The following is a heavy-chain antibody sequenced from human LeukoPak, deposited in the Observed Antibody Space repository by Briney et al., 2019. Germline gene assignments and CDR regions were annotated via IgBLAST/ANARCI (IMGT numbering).Heavy chain of an antibody. J-gene: IGHJ4*02. CDR2: IWYDGSNK. CDR3: ARDTIAVAGLDYFDY. CDR1: GFTFSSYG. D-gene: IGHD6-19*01. V-gene: IGHV3-33*08. Sequence: GGSLRLSRAASGFTFSSYGMHWVRQAPGKGLEWVAVIWYDGSNKYYADSVKGRFTISRDNSKNTLYLQMNSLRAEDTAVYYCARDTIAVAGLDYFDYWGQGTLVTVSS.